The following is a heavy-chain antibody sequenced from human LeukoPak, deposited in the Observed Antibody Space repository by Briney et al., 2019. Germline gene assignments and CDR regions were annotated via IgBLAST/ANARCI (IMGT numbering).Heavy chain of an antibody. Sequence: GGSLRLSCAASGFTVSSNYMNWVRQAPGKGLEWVSVIYSGGNTYYAASVKGRFTISRDNSKNTLYLQMNSLRAEDTAVYYCALSLSGSYDYWGQGTLVTVSS. CDR2: IYSGGNT. CDR1: GFTVSSNY. J-gene: IGHJ4*02. V-gene: IGHV3-53*01. CDR3: ALSLSGSYDY. D-gene: IGHD3-10*01.